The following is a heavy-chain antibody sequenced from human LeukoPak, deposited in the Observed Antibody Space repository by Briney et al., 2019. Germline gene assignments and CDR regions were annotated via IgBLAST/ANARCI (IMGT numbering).Heavy chain of an antibody. CDR2: IYSSGNT. V-gene: IGHV4-39*01. CDR1: GGSVSSGTYY. D-gene: IGHD3-3*01. J-gene: IGHJ4*02. CDR3: ARRPPNFGVKY. Sequence: SETLSLTCTVSGGSVSSGTYYWGWIRQPPGKGLEWIGNIYSSGNTYYNPSLKSRVTLSVDTSRNQFSLKLSSVTAADTAVYYCARRPPNFGVKYWGQGTLVTVSS.